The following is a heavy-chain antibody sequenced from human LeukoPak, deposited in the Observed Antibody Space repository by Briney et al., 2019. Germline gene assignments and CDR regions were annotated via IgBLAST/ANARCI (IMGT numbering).Heavy chain of an antibody. CDR3: ARGKGNVAVY. CDR2: INHSGST. D-gene: IGHD1-1*01. J-gene: IGHJ4*02. V-gene: IGHV4-34*01. Sequence: SETLSLTCAVYGVSFSGYYWSWIRQPPGKGLEWIGEINHSGSTNYNPSLKSRVTISVDTSKNQFSLKLSSVTAADTAVYYCARGKGNVAVYWGQGTLVTVSS. CDR1: GVSFSGYY.